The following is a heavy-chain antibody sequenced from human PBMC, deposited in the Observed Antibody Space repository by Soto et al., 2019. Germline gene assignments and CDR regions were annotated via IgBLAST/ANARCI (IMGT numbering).Heavy chain of an antibody. Sequence: PGGSLRLSCAASGFTFSSYDMHWVRQATGKGLEWVSAIGTAGDTYYPGSVKGRLTISRENAKNSLYLQMNSLRAGDTAVYYCARGLVEIFGVVNGMDVWGQGTTVTVSS. CDR3: ARGLVEIFGVVNGMDV. CDR1: GFTFSSYD. V-gene: IGHV3-13*01. J-gene: IGHJ6*02. CDR2: IGTAGDT. D-gene: IGHD3-3*01.